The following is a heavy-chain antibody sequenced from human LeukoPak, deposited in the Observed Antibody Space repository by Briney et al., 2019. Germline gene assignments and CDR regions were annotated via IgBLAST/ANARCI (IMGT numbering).Heavy chain of an antibody. V-gene: IGHV4-39*01. CDR2: IYYSGST. CDR3: ARGVIVVVITSPTPFDY. CDR1: GGSISSSSYY. Sequence: PSETLSLTCTVSGGSISSSSYYWGWIRQPPGKGLEWIGSIYYSGSTYYNPSLKSRVTISVDTSKNQCSLKLSSVTAADTAVYYCARGVIVVVITSPTPFDYWGQGTLVTVSS. J-gene: IGHJ4*02. D-gene: IGHD3-22*01.